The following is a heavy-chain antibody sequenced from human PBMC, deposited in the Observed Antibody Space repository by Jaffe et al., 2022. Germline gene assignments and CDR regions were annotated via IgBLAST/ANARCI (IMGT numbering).Heavy chain of an antibody. CDR2: MNPNSGNT. Sequence: QVQLVQSGAEVKKPGASVKVSCKASGYTFTSYDINWVRQATGQGLEWMGWMNPNSGNTGYAQKFQGRVTMTRNTSISTAYMELSSLRSEDTAVYYCARLRYREKRWSYAIFGVVILVGPMDVWGKGTTVTVSS. D-gene: IGHD3-3*01. CDR3: ARLRYREKRWSYAIFGVVILVGPMDV. J-gene: IGHJ6*03. V-gene: IGHV1-8*01. CDR1: GYTFTSYD.